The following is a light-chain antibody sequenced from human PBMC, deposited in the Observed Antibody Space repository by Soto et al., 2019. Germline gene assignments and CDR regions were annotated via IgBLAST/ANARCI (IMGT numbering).Light chain of an antibody. CDR2: GAS. Sequence: EIVLTQSPGTLSLSPGDRATLSCRASQSVSSDYLAWYQQKPGQAPRLLIYGASRGAAGIPDXFSXXXXXXXXXXTISRLEPEDFAVYFCQQYGRSPMFTFGQGTKLEVK. J-gene: IGKJ2*01. CDR1: QSVSSDY. CDR3: QQYGRSPMFT. V-gene: IGKV3-20*01.